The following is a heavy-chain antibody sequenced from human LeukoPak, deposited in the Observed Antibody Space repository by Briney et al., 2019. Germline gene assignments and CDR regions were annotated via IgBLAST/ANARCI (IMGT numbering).Heavy chain of an antibody. CDR1: GYTFTSYG. CDR2: MNPNSGNT. CDR3: ARTYSYGYEGYYYYYYMDV. D-gene: IGHD5-18*01. Sequence: ASVKVSCKASGYTFTSYGISWVRQAPGQGLEWMGWMNPNSGNTGYAQKFQGRVTMTRNTSISTAYMELSSLRSEDTAVYYCARTYSYGYEGYYYYYYMDVWGKGTTVTISS. J-gene: IGHJ6*03. V-gene: IGHV1-8*02.